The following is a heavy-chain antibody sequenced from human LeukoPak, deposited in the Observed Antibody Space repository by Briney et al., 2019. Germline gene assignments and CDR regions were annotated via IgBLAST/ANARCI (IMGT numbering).Heavy chain of an antibody. CDR2: IRYDGSNK. J-gene: IGHJ4*02. D-gene: IGHD3-10*01. V-gene: IGHV3-30*02. CDR1: GFTFSSYG. CDR3: AKDRYYGSASEDY. Sequence: PGGSLRLPCAASGFTFSSYGMHWVRQAPGKGLEWVSFIRYDGSNKCYADSVKGRFTISRDNSKNTLYLQMNSLRAEDTAVYYCAKDRYYGSASEDYWGQGTLVTVSS.